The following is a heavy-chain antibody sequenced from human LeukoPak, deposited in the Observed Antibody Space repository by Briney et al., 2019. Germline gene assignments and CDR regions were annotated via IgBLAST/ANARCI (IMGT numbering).Heavy chain of an antibody. D-gene: IGHD3-10*01. V-gene: IGHV4-39*07. CDR1: GGSISSSSYY. J-gene: IGHJ6*02. CDR2: IYYSGST. Sequence: SETLSLTCTVSGGSISSSSYYWGWIRQPPGKGLEWIGSIYYSGSTYYNPSLKSRVTISVDTSKNQFSLKLSSVTAADTAVYYCARDNSFYGSGSYYYYYYGMDVWGQGTTVTVSS. CDR3: ARDNSFYGSGSYYYYYYGMDV.